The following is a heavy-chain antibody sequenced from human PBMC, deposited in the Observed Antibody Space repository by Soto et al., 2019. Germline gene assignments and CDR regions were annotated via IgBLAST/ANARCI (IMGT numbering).Heavy chain of an antibody. V-gene: IGHV3-33*01. D-gene: IGHD6-19*01. Sequence: GGSLRLSCAASGFTFSSYGMHWVRQAPGKWLEWVAVIWYDGSNKYYADSVKGRFTISRDNSKNTLYLQMNSLGAEDTAVYYCARIPQIAVAGTRFGYFDLWGRGTLVTVSS. CDR1: GFTFSSYG. J-gene: IGHJ2*01. CDR2: IWYDGSNK. CDR3: ARIPQIAVAGTRFGYFDL.